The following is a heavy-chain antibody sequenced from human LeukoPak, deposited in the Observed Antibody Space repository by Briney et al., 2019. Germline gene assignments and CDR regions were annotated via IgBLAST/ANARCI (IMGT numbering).Heavy chain of an antibody. Sequence: KSSETLSLTCAVSGGSISGGSYYWSWIRQPAGKGLEWIGRIYTSGSTNYNPSLKSRVTISIDTSKNHFSLRLSSVTAADTAVYYCARAPPYSSGWYFQHWGQGTLVTVSS. CDR2: IYTSGST. CDR3: ARAPPYSSGWYFQH. D-gene: IGHD6-19*01. J-gene: IGHJ1*01. V-gene: IGHV4-61*02. CDR1: GGSISGGSYY.